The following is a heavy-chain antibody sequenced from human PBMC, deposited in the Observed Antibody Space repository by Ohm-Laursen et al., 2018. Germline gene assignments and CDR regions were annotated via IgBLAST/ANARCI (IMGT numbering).Heavy chain of an antibody. J-gene: IGHJ4*02. CDR3: ARSNIASVGIDY. CDR2: TWYDGSNK. D-gene: IGHD6-13*01. V-gene: IGHV3-33*01. CDR1: GFTFSTYG. Sequence: SSLRLSCAASGFTFSTYGMHWVRQAPGKGLEWVAVTWYDGSNKYYADSVRGRFTISRDNSKNTLYLQMNSLRAEDTAVYFCARSNIASVGIDYWGQGTLVTVSS.